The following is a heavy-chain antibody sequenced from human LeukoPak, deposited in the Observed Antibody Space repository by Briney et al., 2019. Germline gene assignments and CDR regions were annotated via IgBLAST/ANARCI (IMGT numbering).Heavy chain of an antibody. CDR2: IYYSGST. Sequence: PSETLSLTCTVSGGSISSYYWSWIRQPPGKGLEWIGYIYYSGSTNYNPSLKSRVTISVDMSKNQFSLKLSSVTAADTAVYYCARVPVVATISPYYYYGMDVWGQGTTVTVSS. CDR1: GGSISSYY. J-gene: IGHJ6*02. CDR3: ARVPVVATISPYYYYGMDV. V-gene: IGHV4-59*01. D-gene: IGHD5-12*01.